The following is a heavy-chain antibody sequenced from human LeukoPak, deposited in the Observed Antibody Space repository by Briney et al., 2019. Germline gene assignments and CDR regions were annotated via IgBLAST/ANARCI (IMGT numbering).Heavy chain of an antibody. CDR3: AKGGYCSSSSCYGVDAFDI. CDR1: GFTFSSYA. V-gene: IGHV3-23*01. J-gene: IGHJ3*02. CDR2: ISGSGGST. D-gene: IGHD2-2*01. Sequence: HAGGSLRLSCAASGFTFSSYAMSWVRQAPGEGLEWVSGISGSGGSTYYADSVKGRFTISRDNSKNTLFLQMHSLRAEDTAVYYCAKGGYCSSSSCYGVDAFDIWGQGTMVTVSS.